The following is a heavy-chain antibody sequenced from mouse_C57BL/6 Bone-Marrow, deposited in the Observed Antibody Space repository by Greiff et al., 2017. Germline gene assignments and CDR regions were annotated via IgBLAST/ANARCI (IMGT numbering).Heavy chain of an antibody. CDR1: GFTFTDYY. Sequence: EVMLVESGGGLVQPGASLRLSCAASGFTFTDYYMSWVRQPPGQAPEWLALIRNKANGNTTEYNASVKGRFTISRDNTQHILYLPMNTLRAEDSATYYSVEYTTLLDIYYWGPDTTLTVSS. D-gene: IGHD1-1*01. CDR2: IRNKANGNTT. J-gene: IGHJ2*01. V-gene: IGHV7-4*01. CDR3: VEYTTLLDIYY.